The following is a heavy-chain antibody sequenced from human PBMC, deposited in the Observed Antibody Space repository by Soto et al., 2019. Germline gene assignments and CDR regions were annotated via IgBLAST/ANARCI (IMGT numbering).Heavy chain of an antibody. D-gene: IGHD4-17*01. CDR2: ISSRSSYI. V-gene: IGHV3-21*01. CDR1: GFTFSSYS. Sequence: EVQLVESGGGLVKPGGALRLSCAASGFTFSSYSMNWVRQAPGKGLEWVSSISSRSSYIYYADSGKGRFTIPRDNAKNSLYLQMRSLRAEDTAVYFCARDRRAERGDDYRIYYYGMDVWVQGTTVTASS. J-gene: IGHJ6*02. CDR3: ARDRRAERGDDYRIYYYGMDV.